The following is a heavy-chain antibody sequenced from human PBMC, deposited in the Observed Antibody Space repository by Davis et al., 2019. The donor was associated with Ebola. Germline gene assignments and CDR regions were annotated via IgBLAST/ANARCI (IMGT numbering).Heavy chain of an antibody. J-gene: IGHJ4*02. V-gene: IGHV3-30-3*02. CDR2: ISYDGSNK. CDR3: AKPHIAVAGVFDY. D-gene: IGHD6-19*01. CDR1: GFTFSSYA. Sequence: PGGSLRLSCAAPGFTFSSYAMHWVRQAPGKGLEWVAVISYDGSNKYYADSVKGRFTISRDNSKNTLYLQMNSLRAEDTAVYYCAKPHIAVAGVFDYWGQGTLVTVSS.